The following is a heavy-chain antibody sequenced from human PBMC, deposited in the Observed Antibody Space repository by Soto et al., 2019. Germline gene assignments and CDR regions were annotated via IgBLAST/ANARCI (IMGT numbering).Heavy chain of an antibody. CDR3: ARWGYSSSWSILDYYYYMDV. Sequence: ASVKVSCKASGFTFSAYYIYWVRQAPGQGLEWMGWMNPNSGNTGYAQKFQGRVTMTRNTSISTAYMELSSLRSEDTAVYYCARWGYSSSWSILDYYYYMDVWGKGTTVTVSS. D-gene: IGHD6-13*01. V-gene: IGHV1-8*02. CDR1: GFTFSAYY. J-gene: IGHJ6*03. CDR2: MNPNSGNT.